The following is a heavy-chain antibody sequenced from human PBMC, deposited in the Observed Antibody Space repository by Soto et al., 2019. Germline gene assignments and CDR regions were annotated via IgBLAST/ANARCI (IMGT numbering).Heavy chain of an antibody. D-gene: IGHD3-10*01. J-gene: IGHJ5*02. V-gene: IGHV4-4*02. CDR2: IYHSGST. CDR3: ARDRYGWGGPAHWFDP. CDR1: GGSISSSNW. Sequence: QVQLQESGPGLVKPSGTLSLTCAVSGGSISSSNWWSWVRQPPGKGLEWIGEIYHSGSTNYNPSLKSRVTISADKSKNQCSLKLSSVTAADTAVYYCARDRYGWGGPAHWFDPWGQGTLVTVSS.